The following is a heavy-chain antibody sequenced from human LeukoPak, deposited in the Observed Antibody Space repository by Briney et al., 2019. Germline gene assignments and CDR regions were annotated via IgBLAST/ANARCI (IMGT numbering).Heavy chain of an antibody. CDR3: TRVSVSGWFDP. CDR1: GFTFNNYW. J-gene: IGHJ5*02. V-gene: IGHV3-74*03. Sequence: GGSLRLSCAASGFTFNNYWMHWVRQAPGKGLLWVSGINKDGTRTTYADSMKGRFTISRDNAKNTVYLQMNSLRAEDTAIYYCTRVSVSGWFDPWGQGTLVSVSS. D-gene: IGHD3-16*01. CDR2: INKDGTRT.